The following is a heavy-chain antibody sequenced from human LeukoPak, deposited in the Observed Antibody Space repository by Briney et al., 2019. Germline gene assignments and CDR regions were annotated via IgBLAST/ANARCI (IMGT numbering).Heavy chain of an antibody. V-gene: IGHV3-48*03. J-gene: IGHJ4*02. CDR1: GITFSSYE. CDR2: ISTSGSTK. D-gene: IGHD2-21*01. Sequence: GGSLRLSCAVSGITFSSYEMSWVRQAPGKGLEWVSYISTSGSTKDYGDSVKGRFTISGDNAKNTVYLQMNSLRAEDTAVYYCASGGVIDYWGQGTLVTVSS. CDR3: ASGGVIDY.